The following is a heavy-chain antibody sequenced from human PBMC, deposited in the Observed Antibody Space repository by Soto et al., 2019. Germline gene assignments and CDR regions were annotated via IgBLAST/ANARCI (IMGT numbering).Heavy chain of an antibody. Sequence: SETLALTCAVSGGSISSSNWWSWVRQPPGKGLEWIGEIYHSGSTNYTPSLKSRVTISVDKSKNQFSLKLSSVTAADTAVYYCARRVVPAARWNGMDVWGQGTTVIVCS. V-gene: IGHV4-4*02. CDR1: GGSISSSNW. CDR3: ARRVVPAARWNGMDV. CDR2: IYHSGST. D-gene: IGHD2-2*01. J-gene: IGHJ6*02.